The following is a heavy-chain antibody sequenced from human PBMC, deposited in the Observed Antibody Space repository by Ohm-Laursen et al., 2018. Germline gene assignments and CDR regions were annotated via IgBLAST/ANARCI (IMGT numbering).Heavy chain of an antibody. V-gene: IGHV3-23*01. J-gene: IGHJ4*02. D-gene: IGHD4-23*01. Sequence: SLRLSCTASGFTFSSYAMNWVRQAPGKGLEWVSAITGSGGNTFYADSVKGRFTISRDNSKNTLSLQMNSLRVEDTAVYYCVRTVVTRGGTFWGQGTLVTVSS. CDR3: VRTVVTRGGTF. CDR2: ITGSGGNT. CDR1: GFTFSSYA.